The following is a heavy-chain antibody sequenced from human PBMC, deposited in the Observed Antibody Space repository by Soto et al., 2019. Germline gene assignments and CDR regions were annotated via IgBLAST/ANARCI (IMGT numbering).Heavy chain of an antibody. V-gene: IGHV4-34*01. CDR2: INHSGST. CDR3: ARGRRYYYYYYGMDV. J-gene: IGHJ6*02. Sequence: SETLSLTCAVYGGSFSGYYWSWIRQPPGKGLEWIGEINHSGSTNYNPSLKSRVTISVDTSKSQFSLKLSSVTAADTAVYYCARGRRYYYYYYGMDVWGQGTTVTVSS. CDR1: GGSFSGYY.